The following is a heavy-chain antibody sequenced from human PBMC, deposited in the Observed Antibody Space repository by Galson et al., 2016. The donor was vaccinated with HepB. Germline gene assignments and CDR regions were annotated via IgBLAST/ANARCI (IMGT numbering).Heavy chain of an antibody. CDR2: INAGNGNT. D-gene: IGHD6-6*01. Sequence: SVKVSCKASGYTFISDPIHWVRQAPGQRLEWMGWINAGNGNTNYSQEFQGRVTFTTDTSASTAYMELSSLRYEDTAVSYCARFGKIASRGFALDIWGQGSMVTVAS. V-gene: IGHV1-3*01. CDR1: GYTFISDP. J-gene: IGHJ3*02. CDR3: ARFGKIASRGFALDI.